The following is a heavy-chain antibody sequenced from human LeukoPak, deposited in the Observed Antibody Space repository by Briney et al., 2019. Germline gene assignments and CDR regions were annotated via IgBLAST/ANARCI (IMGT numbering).Heavy chain of an antibody. Sequence: PGGSLRLSCAASGFTFSSYGMHWVRQAPGKGLEWVGRIKSKTDGGTTDYAAPVKGRFTISRDDSKNTLYLQMNSLKTEDTAVYYCTTALSSIVVVPAAIRPFDIWGQGTMVTVSS. V-gene: IGHV3-15*01. CDR1: GFTFSSYG. CDR3: TTALSSIVVVPAAIRPFDI. D-gene: IGHD2-2*01. CDR2: IKSKTDGGTT. J-gene: IGHJ3*02.